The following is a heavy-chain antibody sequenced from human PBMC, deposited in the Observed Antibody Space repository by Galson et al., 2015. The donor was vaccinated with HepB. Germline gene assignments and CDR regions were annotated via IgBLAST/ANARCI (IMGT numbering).Heavy chain of an antibody. D-gene: IGHD3-9*01. CDR2: ITGSGAAT. CDR3: VKLPHYDRLTGYYRH. J-gene: IGHJ4*03. CDR1: GFTFDTYA. V-gene: IGHV3-23*01. Sequence: SLRLSCAASGFTFDTYAMSWVRHVPAKGLQWVAGITGSGAATYYAPFVKERFIVSRDNSKATVHLQLNGLRAEDTAIYFCVKLPHYDRLTGYYRHWGHGTPVAVSS.